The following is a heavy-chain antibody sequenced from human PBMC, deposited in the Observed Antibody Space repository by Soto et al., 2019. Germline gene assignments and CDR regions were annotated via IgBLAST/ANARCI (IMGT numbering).Heavy chain of an antibody. D-gene: IGHD3-10*01. CDR2: TRNKANSYTT. Sequence: GGSLRLSCAASGFTFSDHYMDWVRQAPGKGLEWVGRTRNKANSYTTEYAASVKGRFTISRDDSKNSLYLQMNSLKTEDTAVYYCARVVYYGSGEFDYWGQGTLVTVSS. CDR1: GFTFSDHY. J-gene: IGHJ4*02. V-gene: IGHV3-72*01. CDR3: ARVVYYGSGEFDY.